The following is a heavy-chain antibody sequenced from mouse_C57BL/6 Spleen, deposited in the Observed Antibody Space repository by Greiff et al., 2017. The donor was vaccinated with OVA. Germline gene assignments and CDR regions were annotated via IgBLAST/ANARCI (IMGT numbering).Heavy chain of an antibody. CDR1: GFTFSDYG. CDR2: ISSGSSTI. D-gene: IGHD1-3*01. CDR3: ARPRNYWLAY. J-gene: IGHJ3*01. Sequence: EVKLMESGGGLVKPGGSLKLSCAASGFTFSDYGMHWVRQAPEKGLEWVAYISSGSSTIYYADTVKGRFTISRDNAKNTLFLQMTSLRSEDTAMYYCARPRNYWLAYWGQGTLVTVSA. V-gene: IGHV5-17*01.